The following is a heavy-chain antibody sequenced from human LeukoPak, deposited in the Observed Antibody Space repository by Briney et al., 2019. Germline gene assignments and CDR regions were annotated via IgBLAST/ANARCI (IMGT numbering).Heavy chain of an antibody. CDR3: ARHLGGYSGYDSFDY. CDR2: IYYSGST. V-gene: IGHV4-59*08. J-gene: IGHJ4*02. CDR1: GGSISSYY. Sequence: PSETLSLTCTVSGGSISSYYWSWIRQPPGKGLEWIGYIYYSGSTNYNPSLKSRVTISVDTSKNQFSLKLSSVTAADTAVYYCARHLGGYSGYDSFDYWGQGTPVTVSS. D-gene: IGHD5-12*01.